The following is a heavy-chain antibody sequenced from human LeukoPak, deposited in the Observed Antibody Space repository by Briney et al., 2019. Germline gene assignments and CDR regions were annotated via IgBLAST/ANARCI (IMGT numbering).Heavy chain of an antibody. Sequence: ASVKVSCKASGYTFTSYGIRWVRPAPGQGLEWMGWISAYNGNTNYAQKLQGRVTMTTDTSTSTAYMELRSLRSDDTAVYYCARDSPDYDILTGYYFDYWGQGTLVTVSS. J-gene: IGHJ4*02. CDR3: ARDSPDYDILTGYYFDY. CDR2: ISAYNGNT. D-gene: IGHD3-9*01. V-gene: IGHV1-18*01. CDR1: GYTFTSYG.